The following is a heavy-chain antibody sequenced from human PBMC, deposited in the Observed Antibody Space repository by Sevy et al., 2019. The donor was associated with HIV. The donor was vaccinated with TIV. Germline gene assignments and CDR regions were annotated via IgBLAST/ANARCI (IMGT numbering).Heavy chain of an antibody. V-gene: IGHV3-30*04. J-gene: IGHJ4*02. CDR3: ARDLSH. D-gene: IGHD3-16*02. CDR2: ISYDGSNK. Sequence: GGSLRLSCAASGFTFSSYAMHWVRQAPGKGLEWVAVISYDGSNKYYADSMKGRFTISRDNSKNTLYLQMNSLRAEDTAVYYWARDLSHWGQGTLVTVSS. CDR1: GFTFSSYA.